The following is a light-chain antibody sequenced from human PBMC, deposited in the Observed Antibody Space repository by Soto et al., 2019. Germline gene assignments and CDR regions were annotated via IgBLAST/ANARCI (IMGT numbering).Light chain of an antibody. CDR1: VSISGN. J-gene: IGKJ4*01. V-gene: IGKV3-15*01. CDR3: QRYDNWPLT. CDR2: HTS. Sequence: ERVMTQSPATRSVSPGESATISCRASVSISGNLAWYQQTPGLSPRLLIYHTSTGAAGVPARFSGSGSGTEFSLTISSLQSEDSAVYYCQRYDNWPLTFGGGTKVDIK.